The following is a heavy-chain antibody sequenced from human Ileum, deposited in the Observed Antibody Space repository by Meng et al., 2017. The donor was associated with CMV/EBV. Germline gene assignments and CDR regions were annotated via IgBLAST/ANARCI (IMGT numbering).Heavy chain of an antibody. CDR1: GGSISNYY. V-gene: IGHV4-4*07. CDR2: IYTSGTT. CDR3: ARGSSSWAFDY. D-gene: IGHD2-2*01. Sequence: HVQLQESCPGLVKTSETLSLTCYVSGGSISNYYWSWIRQPAGKGLEWIAHIYTSGTTNYNPSLKSRVTMSVDTSRNQFSLKLTFVTAADTAVYYCARGSSSWAFDYWGQGTLVTVSS. J-gene: IGHJ4*02.